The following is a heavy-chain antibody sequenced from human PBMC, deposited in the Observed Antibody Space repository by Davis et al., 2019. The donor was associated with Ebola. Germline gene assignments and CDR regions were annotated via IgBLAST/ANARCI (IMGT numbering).Heavy chain of an antibody. D-gene: IGHD2-15*01. Sequence: AASVKVSCKASGYTFTDYYMHWVRQAPGQGLEWMGRINPNSGGTNYAQKFQGRVTMTRDTSTSTVYMELTSLRSEDTAVYYCARMCSGGSCYNDAFDMWGQGTMVTVSS. V-gene: IGHV1-2*06. CDR3: ARMCSGGSCYNDAFDM. J-gene: IGHJ3*02. CDR1: GYTFTDYY. CDR2: INPNSGGT.